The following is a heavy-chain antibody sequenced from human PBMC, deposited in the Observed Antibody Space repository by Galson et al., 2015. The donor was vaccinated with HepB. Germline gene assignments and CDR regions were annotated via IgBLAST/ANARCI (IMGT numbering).Heavy chain of an antibody. J-gene: IGHJ4*02. D-gene: IGHD4-23*01. V-gene: IGHV3-9*01. CDR3: AKDRTGGRNTRHFES. CDR1: GFTFDDYA. CDR2: ISWNSDNI. Sequence: SLRLSCAASGFTFDDYAMHWVRQVPGKGLEWVSGISWNSDNIGYADSVKGRFTISRDNAKNSLYLQMNSLRDEDTALYYCAKDRTGGRNTRHFESWGQGTLVTVSS.